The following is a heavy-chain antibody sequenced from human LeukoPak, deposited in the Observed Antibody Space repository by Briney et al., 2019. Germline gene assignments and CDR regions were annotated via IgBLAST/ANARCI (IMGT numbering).Heavy chain of an antibody. D-gene: IGHD6-13*01. Sequence: GGSLRLSCAASGFTFSSYSMNWVRQAPGKGLEWVSSISSSSSYIYYADSVKGRFTISRDNAKNSLYLQMNSLRAEDTAVYHCARELRGSSWRNFDYWGQGTLVTASS. CDR3: ARELRGSSWRNFDY. J-gene: IGHJ4*02. CDR2: ISSSSSYI. V-gene: IGHV3-21*01. CDR1: GFTFSSYS.